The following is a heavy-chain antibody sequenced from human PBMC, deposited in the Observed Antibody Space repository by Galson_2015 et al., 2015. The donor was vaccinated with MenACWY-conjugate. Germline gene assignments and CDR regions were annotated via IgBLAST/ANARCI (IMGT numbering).Heavy chain of an antibody. CDR3: AVKYSSGWYLGY. CDR1: GFTFSSYS. V-gene: IGHV3-21*01. J-gene: IGHJ4*02. Sequence: SLRLSCAASGFTFSSYSMNWVRQAPGKGLEWVSSISSSSSYIYYADSVKGRFTISRDNAKNSLYLQMNSLRAEDTAVYYCAVKYSSGWYLGYWGQGTLVTVSS. D-gene: IGHD6-19*01. CDR2: ISSSSSYI.